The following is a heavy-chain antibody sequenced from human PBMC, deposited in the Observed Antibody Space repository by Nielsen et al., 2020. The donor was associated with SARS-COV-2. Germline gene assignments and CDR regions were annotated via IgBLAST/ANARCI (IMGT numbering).Heavy chain of an antibody. CDR1: GFTFSSYG. CDR2: IWYDGSNK. CDR3: AREGAGSSVYYGLDV. Sequence: GESLKISCAASGFTFSSYGMHWVRQAPGKGLEWVAVIWYDGSNKYYADSVKGRFTISRDNSKNTLYLQMNSLRAEDTAMYYCAREGAGSSVYYGLDVWGQGTMVTISS. D-gene: IGHD6-13*01. J-gene: IGHJ6*02. V-gene: IGHV3-33*01.